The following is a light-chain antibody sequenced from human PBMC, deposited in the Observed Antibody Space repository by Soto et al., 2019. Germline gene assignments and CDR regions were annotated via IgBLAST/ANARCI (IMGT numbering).Light chain of an antibody. CDR3: QQYVGSAGIT. CDR1: QSVSGSY. CDR2: GAS. J-gene: IGKJ5*01. Sequence: EIVLTQSTGTLSLSPGERATLSCRASQSVSGSYLAWDQQKPGQAPQLVIHGASSRAAGIPDRFNGAGSGTDFTLTISRLEPEDLAVYYCQQYVGSAGITFGQGKRWEI. V-gene: IGKV3-20*01.